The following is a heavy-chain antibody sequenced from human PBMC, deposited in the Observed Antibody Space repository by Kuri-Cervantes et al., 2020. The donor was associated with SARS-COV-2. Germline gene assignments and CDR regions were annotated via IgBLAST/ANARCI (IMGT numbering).Heavy chain of an antibody. CDR3: ARDQDPHLITVVYFDF. CDR1: GFTFSTYS. D-gene: IGHD3-22*01. CDR2: ISSSSSYI. V-gene: IGHV3-21*06. J-gene: IGHJ4*02. Sequence: GGSLRLSCAASGFTFSTYSMNWVRQAPGKGLEWVSSISSSSSYIYDADSVKGRFTISRDNAKNSLYLQMNSLRAEDTAVYYCARDQDPHLITVVYFDFWGQGTLVTGSS.